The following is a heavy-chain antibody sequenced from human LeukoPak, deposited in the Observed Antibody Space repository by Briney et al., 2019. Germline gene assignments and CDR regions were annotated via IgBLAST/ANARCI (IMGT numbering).Heavy chain of an antibody. D-gene: IGHD2-2*02. CDR1: GFTFSTYA. Sequence: GGSLRLSCAASGFTFSTYAMSWVRQAPGKGLEWVSAISGSGGNTYYADSVKGRFTISRDNSKNTLYLQMNSLRAEDTAVYYCAKGPAAILFGYYYYGMDAWGQGTTVTVSS. V-gene: IGHV3-23*01. J-gene: IGHJ6*02. CDR3: AKGPAAILFGYYYYGMDA. CDR2: ISGSGGNT.